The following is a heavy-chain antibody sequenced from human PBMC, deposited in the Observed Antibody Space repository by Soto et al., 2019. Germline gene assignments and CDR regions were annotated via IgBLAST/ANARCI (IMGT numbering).Heavy chain of an antibody. V-gene: IGHV4-4*02. J-gene: IGHJ6*02. Sequence: SETLSLTCAVSGGSISSSNWWSWVRQPPGKGLEWIGEIYHSGSTNYNPSLKSRVTISVDKSKNQFSLKLSSVTAADTAVYYCATRGDYYYYYGMDVWGQGTTVTVS. D-gene: IGHD3-10*01. CDR1: GGSISSSNW. CDR2: IYHSGST. CDR3: ATRGDYYYYYGMDV.